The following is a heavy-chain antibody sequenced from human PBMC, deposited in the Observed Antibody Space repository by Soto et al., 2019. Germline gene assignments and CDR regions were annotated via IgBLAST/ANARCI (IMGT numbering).Heavy chain of an antibody. Sequence: EVQLLESGGGLVQPGGSLRLSCAASGFTFSSYAMRWVRQAPVTGLEWVSAISSSGASTYYADSVKGRFTISRDNSKNTLYLQMNSLRAEDTAVYYCARRGSGSYYDYWGQGTLVTVSS. J-gene: IGHJ4*02. CDR3: ARRGSGSYYDY. D-gene: IGHD1-26*01. V-gene: IGHV3-23*01. CDR2: ISSSGAST. CDR1: GFTFSSYA.